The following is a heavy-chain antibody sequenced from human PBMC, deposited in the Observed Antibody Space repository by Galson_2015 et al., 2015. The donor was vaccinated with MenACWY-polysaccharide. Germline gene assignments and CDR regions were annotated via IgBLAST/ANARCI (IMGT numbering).Heavy chain of an antibody. D-gene: IGHD6-13*01. V-gene: IGHV3-23*01. J-gene: IGHJ4*02. Sequence: SLRLSCAASGFTFSSYAMSWVRQAPGKGLEWVSAISGSGGSTYYADSVKGRFTISRDNSKNTLYLQMNSLRAEDTAVYYCAKAPSAIAAAGSYFDYWGQGTLVTVSP. CDR3: AKAPSAIAAAGSYFDY. CDR2: ISGSGGST. CDR1: GFTFSSYA.